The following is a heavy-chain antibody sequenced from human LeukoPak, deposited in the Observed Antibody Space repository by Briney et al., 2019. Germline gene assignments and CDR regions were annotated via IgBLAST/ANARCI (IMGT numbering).Heavy chain of an antibody. V-gene: IGHV4-31*03. CDR3: ARADVYYGSGSYILPYFDY. CDR1: GGSISSGGYY. Sequence: SQTLSLTCTVSGGSISSGGYYWSWIRQHPGKGLEWIGYIYYSGSTYYNPSLKSRVTISVDTSKNQFSLKPSSVTAADTAVYCCARADVYYGSGSYILPYFDYWGQGTLVTVSS. CDR2: IYYSGST. D-gene: IGHD3-10*01. J-gene: IGHJ4*02.